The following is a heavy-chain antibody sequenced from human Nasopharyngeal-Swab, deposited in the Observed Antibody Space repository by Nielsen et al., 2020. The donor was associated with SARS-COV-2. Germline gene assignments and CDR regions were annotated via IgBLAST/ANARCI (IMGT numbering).Heavy chain of an antibody. J-gene: IGHJ4*02. Sequence: SETLSLTCTVSGGSISSYYWSWIRQPPGKGLEWIGYIYYSGSTNYNPSLKSRVTISVDPSTNQFSLRLSSVTAAETAVYYCARGQKRPYYDFWIGYSPPFDYWGQGTLVTVSS. D-gene: IGHD3-3*01. CDR2: IYYSGST. CDR3: ARGQKRPYYDFWIGYSPPFDY. CDR1: GGSISSYY. V-gene: IGHV4-59*01.